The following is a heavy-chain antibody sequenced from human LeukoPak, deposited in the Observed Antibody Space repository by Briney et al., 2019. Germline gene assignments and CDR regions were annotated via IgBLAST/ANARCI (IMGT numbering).Heavy chain of an antibody. CDR2: INPNSGGT. Sequence: ASVKVSCKASGYIFTGYYIHWVRQAPGQGPEWMGWINPNSGGTIYAQKFQGRVTMTRDTSISTAYMELGRLGSDDTALYYCARQIIEGSRGIEYWGQGTLVTVSS. J-gene: IGHJ4*02. CDR1: GYIFTGYY. V-gene: IGHV1-2*02. CDR3: ARQIIEGSRGIEY. D-gene: IGHD1-26*01.